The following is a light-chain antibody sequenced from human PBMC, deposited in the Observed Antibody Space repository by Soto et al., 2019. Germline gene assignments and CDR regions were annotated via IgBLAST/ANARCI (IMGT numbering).Light chain of an antibody. CDR1: QSISTW. J-gene: IGKJ1*01. CDR3: QQYNSYST. Sequence: DIQMTQSPSTLSASVGDRVTITCRASQSISTWLAWYQQKPGKAPKLLIYDASSLESGVPSRFSGSVSGTEFTLTLSSLHPDDFATYYCQQYNSYSTFGRGTKVEIK. V-gene: IGKV1-5*01. CDR2: DAS.